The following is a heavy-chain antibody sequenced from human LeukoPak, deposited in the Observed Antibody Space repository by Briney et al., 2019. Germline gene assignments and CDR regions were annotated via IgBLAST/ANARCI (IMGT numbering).Heavy chain of an antibody. CDR3: ARGGIYYDSSGYLYNWFDP. V-gene: IGHV4-34*01. D-gene: IGHD3-22*01. CDR1: GGSFSGYY. Sequence: SETLSLTCAVYGGSFSGYYWSRIRQPPGKGLEWIGEINHSGSTNYNPSLKSRVTISVDTSKNQFSLKLSSVTAADTAVYYCARGGIYYDSSGYLYNWFDPWGQGTLVTVSS. J-gene: IGHJ5*02. CDR2: INHSGST.